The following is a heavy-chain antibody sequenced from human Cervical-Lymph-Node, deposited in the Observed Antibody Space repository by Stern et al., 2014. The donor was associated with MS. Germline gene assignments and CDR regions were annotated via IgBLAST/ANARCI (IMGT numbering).Heavy chain of an antibody. Sequence: VQLQESGPGLVKPSETLSLTRTVSGGSTRTDYWSWIRQPAGKGLEWIGRIYYTGRTGYNPPRKRRVTMSLATSKNQLSLRLTSVTAADTAVYYCARSVGYSSAPPYHYYGVDVWGQGTTVTVSS. V-gene: IGHV4-4*07. CDR2: IYYTGRT. J-gene: IGHJ6*02. D-gene: IGHD6-25*01. CDR3: ARSVGYSSAPPYHYYGVDV. CDR1: GGSTRTDY.